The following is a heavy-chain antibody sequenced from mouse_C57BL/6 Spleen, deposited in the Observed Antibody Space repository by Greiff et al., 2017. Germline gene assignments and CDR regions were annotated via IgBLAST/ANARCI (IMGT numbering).Heavy chain of an antibody. Sequence: QVHVKQPGAELVKPGASVKLSCKASGYTFTSSWMPWVKQRPGQGLEWIGEIDPSDSYTNYNQKFKGKATLTVDTSSSTAYMQLSSLTSEDSAVYYCARRRLRLAYYASDYWGQGTSVTVSS. CDR1: GYTFTSSW. V-gene: IGHV1-50*01. D-gene: IGHD2-4*01. CDR2: IDPSDSYT. CDR3: ARRRLRLAYYASDY. J-gene: IGHJ4*01.